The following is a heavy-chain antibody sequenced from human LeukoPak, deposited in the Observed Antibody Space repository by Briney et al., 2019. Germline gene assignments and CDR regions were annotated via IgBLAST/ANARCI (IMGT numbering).Heavy chain of an antibody. V-gene: IGHV3-21*04. D-gene: IGHD6-6*01. CDR3: PNDRGYSSSSYFDY. CDR1: GFTFSSYS. Sequence: PGGSLWLSCAASGFTFSSYSMNWVRHAAGKGREWVSFISSSSSYIYYADSGEGRFTIARDNSKNSLYLQIDSLTAEDTAVYYCPNDRGYSSSSYFDYSGPGTLVSVSS. CDR2: ISSSSSYI. J-gene: IGHJ4*02.